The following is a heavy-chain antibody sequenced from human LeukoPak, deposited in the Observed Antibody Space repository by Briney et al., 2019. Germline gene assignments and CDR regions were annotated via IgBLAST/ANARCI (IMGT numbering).Heavy chain of an antibody. V-gene: IGHV4-59*02. CDR2: MYYRGNT. J-gene: IGHJ4*02. Sequence: SETLSLTCTVSGGSVSSYYWSWIRQPPGKGLEWIGYMYYRGNTNYDPSLKSRVTISIDTPNNQFSLKLSSVTAADTAVYYCATGVHGIAAAGDYYFDYWGQGTLVTVSS. CDR1: GGSVSSYY. CDR3: ATGVHGIAAAGDYYFDY. D-gene: IGHD6-13*01.